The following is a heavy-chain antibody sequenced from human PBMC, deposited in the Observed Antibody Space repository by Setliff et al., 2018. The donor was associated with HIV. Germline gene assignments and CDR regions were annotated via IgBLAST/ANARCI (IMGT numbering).Heavy chain of an antibody. J-gene: IGHJ5*02. Sequence: SETLSLTCAVYGGSFSGFYWTFIRQSPGKGLEWIGEVTHSGTTTYDPSLKSRITISVDTSKNQFSLKLTSVTAADMGVYYCARRVYYYDSSGYLREEGFDPWGQGTLVTVSS. V-gene: IGHV4-34*01. CDR2: VTHSGTT. CDR3: ARRVYYYDSSGYLREEGFDP. D-gene: IGHD3-22*01. CDR1: GGSFSGFY.